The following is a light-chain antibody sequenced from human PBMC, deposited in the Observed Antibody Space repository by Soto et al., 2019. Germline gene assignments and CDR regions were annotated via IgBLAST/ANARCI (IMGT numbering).Light chain of an antibody. V-gene: IGKV3-20*01. CDR2: GES. CDR3: QQYGSSRT. Sequence: EIVLTHSPASLSLSPGERATLSCRASQSFRSSYLAWYQQTPGQAPRLLIYGESSRATGTPDRVSGSGSGTNFTLTISRLEPEDFAVYYCQQYGSSRTFGQGTKGEIK. J-gene: IGKJ1*01. CDR1: QSFRSSY.